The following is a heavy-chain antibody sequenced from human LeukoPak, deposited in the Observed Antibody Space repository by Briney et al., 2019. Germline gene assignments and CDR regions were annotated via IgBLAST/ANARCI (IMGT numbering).Heavy chain of an antibody. J-gene: IGHJ4*02. D-gene: IGHD3-10*01. CDR3: ARVSRFGELLIDY. CDR1: GGTFSSYA. V-gene: IGHV1-69*04. Sequence: SVKVSCKASGGTFSSYAISWVRQAPRQGLEWMGRIIPILGIANYAQKFQGRVTITADKSTSTAYMELSSLRSEDTAVYYCARVSRFGELLIDYWGQGTLVTVSS. CDR2: IIPILGIA.